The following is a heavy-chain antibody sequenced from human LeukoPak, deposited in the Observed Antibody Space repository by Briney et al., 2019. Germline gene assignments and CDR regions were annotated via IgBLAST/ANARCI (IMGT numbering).Heavy chain of an antibody. CDR2: IGTAGDT. J-gene: IGHJ4*02. D-gene: IGHD1-1*01. CDR3: ARVAKERVGGVYYFDY. V-gene: IGHV3-13*01. Sequence: GGTLRLSCAASGCTFSDYDMHWVRQATGKGLEWVSAIGTAGDTYYTGSVKGRFTISRENAKNSLYLQMNSLRAGDTAVYYCARVAKERVGGVYYFDYWGQGTLVTVSS. CDR1: GCTFSDYD.